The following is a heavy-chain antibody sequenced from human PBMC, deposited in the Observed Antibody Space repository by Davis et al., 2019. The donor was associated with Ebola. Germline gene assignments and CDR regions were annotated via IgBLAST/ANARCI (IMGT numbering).Heavy chain of an antibody. Sequence: PGGSLRLSCAASGFTFSSYSMDWVRQAPGKGLEWVSAISSTSRYIYYADSVRGRFTISRDNAKNSLYLQMNSLRAEDTAVYYCASDYWGQGTLVTVSS. CDR2: ISSTSRYI. CDR3: ASDY. CDR1: GFTFSSYS. J-gene: IGHJ4*02. V-gene: IGHV3-21*01.